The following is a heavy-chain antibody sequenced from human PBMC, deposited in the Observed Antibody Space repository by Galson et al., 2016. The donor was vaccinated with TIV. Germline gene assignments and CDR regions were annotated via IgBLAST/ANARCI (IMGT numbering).Heavy chain of an antibody. CDR2: IYGGGSDP. D-gene: IGHD5-12*01. CDR3: AKFSGTYHNQYFFDY. J-gene: IGHJ4*02. Sequence: SLRLSCAASGFRFSSFAMGWVRQAPGKGLEWVSGIYGGGSDPFNADSAKGRFTISRDNSKNIVYLQMNSLRAEDSAIYYCAKFSGTYHNQYFFDYWGQGTLVTVSS. CDR1: GFRFSSFA. V-gene: IGHV3-23*03.